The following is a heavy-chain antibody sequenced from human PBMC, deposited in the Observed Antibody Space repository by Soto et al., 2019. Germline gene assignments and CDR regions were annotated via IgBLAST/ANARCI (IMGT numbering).Heavy chain of an antibody. Sequence: EVQLLESGGGLVQPGGSLRLSCAASGFTYSSYALAWVRQAPGKGLELVSSISGGGGDTSYADSVRGRFTISRDNSKNTLYLQMNSLRAEDAAVYYCVRSFTWYTEADYWGQGTLVTVCS. D-gene: IGHD6-13*01. CDR2: ISGGGGDT. CDR3: VRSFTWYTEADY. J-gene: IGHJ4*02. V-gene: IGHV3-23*01. CDR1: GFTYSSYA.